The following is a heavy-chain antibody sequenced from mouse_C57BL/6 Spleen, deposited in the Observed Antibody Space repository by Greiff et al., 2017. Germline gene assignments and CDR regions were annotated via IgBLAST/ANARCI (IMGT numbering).Heavy chain of an antibody. CDR3: ARGIDDDAAGYAMDY. CDR1: GYTFTSYW. CDR2: IHPNSGST. J-gene: IGHJ4*01. Sequence: QVQLQQPGAELVKPGASVKLSCKASGYTFTSYWMHWVKQRPGQGLEWIGMIHPNSGSTNYNEKFKSKATLTVDKSSSTAYMQLSSLTSEDSAVYYCARGIDDDAAGYAMDYWGQGTSVTVSS. V-gene: IGHV1-64*01. D-gene: IGHD2-4*01.